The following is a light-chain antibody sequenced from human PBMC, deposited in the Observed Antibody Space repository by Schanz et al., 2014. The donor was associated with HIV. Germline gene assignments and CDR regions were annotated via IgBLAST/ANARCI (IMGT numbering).Light chain of an antibody. CDR3: QVWDSDTDLVV. J-gene: IGLJ7*01. CDR1: NIGSKS. Sequence: SYELTQPPSVSVAPGKTARITCGGNNIGSKSVHWYQQKPGQAPVLVIYYDRDRPSAIPERFSGSSSGNTATLTISRVEAGDEADYYCQVWDSDTDLVVFGGGTQLTVL. CDR2: YDR. V-gene: IGLV3-21*04.